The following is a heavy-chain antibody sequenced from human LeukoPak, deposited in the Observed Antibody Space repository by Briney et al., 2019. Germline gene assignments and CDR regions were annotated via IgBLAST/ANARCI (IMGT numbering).Heavy chain of an antibody. CDR3: ARVRYSGSYYDY. V-gene: IGHV1-18*01. CDR1: GYTFTSYG. J-gene: IGHJ4*02. D-gene: IGHD1-26*01. Sequence: GASVKVSCEASGYTFTSYGISWVRQAPGQGLEWMGWISAYNGNTNYAQKLQGRVTMTTDTSTSTAYMELRSLRSNDTAVYYCARVRYSGSYYDYWGQGTLVTVSS. CDR2: ISAYNGNT.